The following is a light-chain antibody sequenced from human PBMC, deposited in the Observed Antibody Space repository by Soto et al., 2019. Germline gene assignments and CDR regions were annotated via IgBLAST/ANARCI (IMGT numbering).Light chain of an antibody. CDR3: ASWDVTLNGLYV. CDR2: NNN. Sequence: QSVLTQPPSASGTPGQRVTISCSGSSSNIGSGTVNWYQQLPGAAPKLLIYNNNQRPSGVPDRFSGSKSGTSASLAISGLQSDDEADDYCASWDVTLNGLYVFGTGTKLTVL. CDR1: SSNIGSGT. J-gene: IGLJ1*01. V-gene: IGLV1-44*01.